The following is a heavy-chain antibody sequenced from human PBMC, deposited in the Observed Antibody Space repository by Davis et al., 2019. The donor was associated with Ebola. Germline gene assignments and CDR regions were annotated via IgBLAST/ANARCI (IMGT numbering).Heavy chain of an antibody. V-gene: IGHV3-33*01. CDR3: ARDRVSSWREDQHIYYYYYGMDV. CDR2: IWYDGSNK. Sequence: GESLKISCAASGFTFSSYGMHWVRQAPGKGLEWVAVIWYDGSNKYYADSVKGRFTISRDNSKNTLYLQMNSLRAEDTAVYYCARDRVSSWREDQHIYYYYYGMDVWGQGTTVTVSS. J-gene: IGHJ6*02. D-gene: IGHD6-13*01. CDR1: GFTFSSYG.